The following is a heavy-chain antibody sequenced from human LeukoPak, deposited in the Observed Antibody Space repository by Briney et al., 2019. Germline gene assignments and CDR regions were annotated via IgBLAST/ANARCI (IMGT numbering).Heavy chain of an antibody. CDR1: GDSVSSNSAA. Sequence: SQTLSLTCAISGDSVSSNSAAWNWIRQSPSRGLEWLGRTYYRSKWSKWCNDSAVSVKGRVTINPDTSKNQFSLQLNSVTPEDTAVYYCARDSGSGWSNWFDPWGQGTLVTVPS. CDR3: ARDSGSGWSNWFDP. J-gene: IGHJ5*02. D-gene: IGHD6-19*01. CDR2: TYYRSKWSKWCN. V-gene: IGHV6-1*01.